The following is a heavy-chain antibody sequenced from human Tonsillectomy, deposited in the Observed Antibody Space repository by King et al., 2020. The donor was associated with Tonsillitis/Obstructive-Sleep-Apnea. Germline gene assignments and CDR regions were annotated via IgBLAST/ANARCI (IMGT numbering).Heavy chain of an antibody. CDR2: INAANGYT. V-gene: IGHV1-3*01. J-gene: IGHJ4*02. Sequence: VQLVQSGAEVKKPGASVKLSCKASGYTFSSYAMHWVRQATGQRPEWMGWINAANGYTEYSQKFQGRVTMTSDTSANTAIMELGSLPYGDTAVYYCARESPNAEGDYWGQGTLVTVSS. CDR3: ARESPNAEGDY. D-gene: IGHD2-8*01. CDR1: GYTFSSYA.